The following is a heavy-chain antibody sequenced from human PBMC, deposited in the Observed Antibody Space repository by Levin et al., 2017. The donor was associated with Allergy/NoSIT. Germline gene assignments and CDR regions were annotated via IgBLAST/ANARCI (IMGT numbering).Heavy chain of an antibody. J-gene: IGHJ4*02. CDR1: GFTVSSNY. CDR2: IYSGGST. Sequence: GGSLRLSCAASGFTVSSNYMSWVRQAPGKGLEWVSVIYSGGSTYYADSVKGRFTISRDNSKNTLYLQMNSLRAEDTAVYYCAREGSVWSGSFYVDYWGQGTLVTVSS. D-gene: IGHD3-3*01. CDR3: AREGSVWSGSFYVDY. V-gene: IGHV3-53*01.